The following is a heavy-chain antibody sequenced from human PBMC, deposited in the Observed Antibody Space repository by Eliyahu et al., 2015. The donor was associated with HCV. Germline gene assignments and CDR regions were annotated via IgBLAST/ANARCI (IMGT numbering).Heavy chain of an antibody. CDR2: ISWNSGSI. CDR1: GFTFDDYA. CDR3: ARGYGSGSYWNYYFDY. D-gene: IGHD3-10*01. V-gene: IGHV3-9*01. Sequence: EVQLVESGGGLVQPGRSLRLSCAASGFTFDDYAMHWVRQAPGKGLEWVSGISWNSGSIGYADSVKGRFTISRDNAKNSLYLQMNSLRAEDTALYYCARGYGSGSYWNYYFDYWGQGTLVTVSS. J-gene: IGHJ4*02.